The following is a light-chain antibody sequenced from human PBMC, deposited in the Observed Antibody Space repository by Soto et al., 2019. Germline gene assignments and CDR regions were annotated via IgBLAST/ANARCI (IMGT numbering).Light chain of an antibody. CDR3: CSYAGSSTLYV. CDR1: SSDVGSYNL. V-gene: IGLV2-23*01. Sequence: QPALTQPASVSGSPGQSITIPCTGTSSDVGSYNLVSWYQQHPGKAPKLMIYEGSKRPSGVSNRFSGSKSGNTASLTISGLQAEDEADYYCCSYAGSSTLYVFGTGPKVTVL. CDR2: EGS. J-gene: IGLJ1*01.